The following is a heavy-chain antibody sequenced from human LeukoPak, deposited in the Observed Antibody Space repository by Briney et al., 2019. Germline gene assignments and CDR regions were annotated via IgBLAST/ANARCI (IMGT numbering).Heavy chain of an antibody. CDR2: ISSSGGST. Sequence: GGSLRLSCAASGFTFSSYVMSWVRQAPGKGLEWVSAISSSGGSTYYADSVKGRFTTSRDNSKNTLYLQMNSLRAEDTAVYYCAKDGPVDSYGDLPFDYWGQGTLVTVSS. CDR3: AKDGPVDSYGDLPFDY. D-gene: IGHD4-17*01. V-gene: IGHV3-23*01. CDR1: GFTFSSYV. J-gene: IGHJ4*02.